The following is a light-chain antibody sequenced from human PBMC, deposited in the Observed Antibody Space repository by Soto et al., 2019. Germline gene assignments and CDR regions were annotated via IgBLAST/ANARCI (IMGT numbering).Light chain of an antibody. Sequence: IVVTQSPATLSVSPGERATLSCRASQSVSSNLAWYQQKPGQAPRLLIYGASTRATAIPARFSGSGSGTEFTLTISSLQSEDFAVYYCQQYNNWPVTFGQGTKVDI. CDR2: GAS. J-gene: IGKJ1*01. V-gene: IGKV3-15*01. CDR3: QQYNNWPVT. CDR1: QSVSSN.